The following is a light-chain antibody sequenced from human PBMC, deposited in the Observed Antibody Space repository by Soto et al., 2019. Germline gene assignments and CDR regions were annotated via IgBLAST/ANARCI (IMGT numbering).Light chain of an antibody. CDR1: QSVRDY. V-gene: IGKV3-15*01. Sequence: EIVMTQSPASLSVSPGERATLSCRASQSVRDYLAWYQQKPGQAPRLLIYGASTRATGIPARFSGSGSGTEFTLTISSLQSEDFAVYYCQQYNNWPRTFGQGTKVEIK. CDR3: QQYNNWPRT. CDR2: GAS. J-gene: IGKJ1*01.